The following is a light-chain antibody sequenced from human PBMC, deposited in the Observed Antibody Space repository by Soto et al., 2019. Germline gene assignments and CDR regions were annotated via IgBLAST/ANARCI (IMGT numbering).Light chain of an antibody. CDR1: QDIGSA. Sequence: IQLTQSPSSLSASVGDRVTITCRAGQDIGSALAWYQQRPGKAPKLLLYDASNLEAGVPSRFSGSGSGTDFTLTITSLRTEDFANDYCQQFNGFPLTCGGGTKVQIK. V-gene: IGKV1-13*02. J-gene: IGKJ4*01. CDR3: QQFNGFPLT. CDR2: DAS.